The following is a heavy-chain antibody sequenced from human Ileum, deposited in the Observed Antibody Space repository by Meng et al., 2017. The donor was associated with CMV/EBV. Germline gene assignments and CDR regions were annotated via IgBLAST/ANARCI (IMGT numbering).Heavy chain of an antibody. CDR3: ASTGPLYGLYFCY. J-gene: IGHJ4*02. CDR1: GFTFDDYG. Sequence: GESLKISCAGCGFTFDDYGMRWVRQAPGRGLEWVSDINWNGGGTRYADSVRGRFTIPRDNAKNSLYVQMNSLRAEDTAVYYCASTGPLYGLYFCYWGQGTLVTVSS. D-gene: IGHD2-8*01. CDR2: INWNGGGT. V-gene: IGHV3-20*04.